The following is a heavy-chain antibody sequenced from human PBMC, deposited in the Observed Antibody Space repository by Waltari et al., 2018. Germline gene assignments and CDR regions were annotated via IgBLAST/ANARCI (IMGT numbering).Heavy chain of an antibody. CDR1: GSSISSGYY. CDR3: ARASGGGLPQYNWFDP. CDR2: IYHSGST. D-gene: IGHD3-16*01. J-gene: IGHJ5*02. V-gene: IGHV4-38-2*01. Sequence: QVQLQESGPGLVKPSETLSLTCAVSGSSISSGYYWGWIRQPPGKGLEWIGSIYHSGSTYYNPSLKGRVTISVDTSKNQFSLKLSSVTAADTAVYYCARASGGGLPQYNWFDPWGQGTLVTVSS.